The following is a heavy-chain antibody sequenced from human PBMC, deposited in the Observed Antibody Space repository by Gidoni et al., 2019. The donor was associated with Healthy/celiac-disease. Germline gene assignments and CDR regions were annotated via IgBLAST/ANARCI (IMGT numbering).Heavy chain of an antibody. CDR1: GFTFSSYS. J-gene: IGHJ6*02. CDR2: ISISSSTI. V-gene: IGHV3-48*02. D-gene: IGHD3-9*01. CDR3: ARYDILSYYGMDV. Sequence: EVQLVESGGGLVQPGGSLRLSCAAAGFTFSSYSMNWVRQAPGKGLEWVSYISISSSTIYYADSVKGRFTISRDNAKNSLYLQMNSLRDEDTAVYYCARYDILSYYGMDVWGQGTTVTVSS.